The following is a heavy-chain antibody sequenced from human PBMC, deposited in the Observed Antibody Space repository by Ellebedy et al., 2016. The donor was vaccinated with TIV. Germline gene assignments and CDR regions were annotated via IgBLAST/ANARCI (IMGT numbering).Heavy chain of an antibody. D-gene: IGHD1/OR15-1a*01. CDR2: ISDNGRTQ. J-gene: IGHJ2*01. Sequence: PGGSLRLSCAASGFTFSDYGMPWVPRTPGKGLEWIGVISDNGRTQYYRDSVQGRFTISGDNSKNTMFLQMDSPSAEDTALYYCAKEPKEHAGPWYFDLWGRGTLVTVSS. CDR1: GFTFSDYG. V-gene: IGHV3-30*18. CDR3: AKEPKEHAGPWYFDL.